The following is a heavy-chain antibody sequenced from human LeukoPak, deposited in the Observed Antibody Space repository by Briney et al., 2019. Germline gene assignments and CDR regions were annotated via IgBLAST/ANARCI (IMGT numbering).Heavy chain of an antibody. CDR3: ARSIMPKPYYYYYMDV. V-gene: IGHV1-69*05. Sequence: SVKVSCKASGGTFSSYAISWVRQAPGQGLEWMGGIIPIFGTANYAQKFQGRVTITTDESTSTAYMEPSSLRSEDTAVYYCARSIMPKPYYYYYMDVWGKGTTVTVSS. D-gene: IGHD1-14*01. J-gene: IGHJ6*03. CDR1: GGTFSSYA. CDR2: IIPIFGTA.